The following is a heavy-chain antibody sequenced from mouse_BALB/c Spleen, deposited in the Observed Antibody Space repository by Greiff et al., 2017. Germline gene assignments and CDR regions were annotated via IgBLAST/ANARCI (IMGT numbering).Heavy chain of an antibody. CDR2: IDPYNGGT. D-gene: IGHD3-3*01. CDR1: GYAFTSYN. J-gene: IGHJ4*01. V-gene: IGHV1S135*01. CDR3: ARGGTSYAMDY. Sequence: EVQLQQSGPELVKPGASVKVSCKASGYAFTSYNMNWVKQSHGKSLEWIGYIDPYNGGTSYNKKFKGKATLTVDKSSCTAYMHLNSLTSEDSAVCGCARGGTSYAMDYWGQGTSVTVSS.